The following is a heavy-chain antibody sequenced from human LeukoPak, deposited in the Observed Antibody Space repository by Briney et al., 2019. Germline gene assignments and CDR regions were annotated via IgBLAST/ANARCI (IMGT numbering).Heavy chain of an antibody. Sequence: SETLSLTCTVSGGSISSYFWSWMRQPAGKGLEWIGRIYDSGTTTYNPSLRSRVTMSVDMSQSQLSLKLTSVTAADTAVYYCARGRRDPLWGRGTLVTVSS. J-gene: IGHJ2*01. V-gene: IGHV4-4*07. CDR3: ARGRRDPL. CDR2: IYDSGTT. D-gene: IGHD5-24*01. CDR1: GGSISSYF.